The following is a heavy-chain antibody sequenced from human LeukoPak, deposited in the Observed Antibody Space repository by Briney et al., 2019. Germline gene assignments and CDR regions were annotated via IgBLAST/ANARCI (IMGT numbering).Heavy chain of an antibody. Sequence: ASAKVSCKASGYTFTSYDINWVRQATGQGLEWMGWMNPNSGNTGYAQKFQGRVTMTRNTSISTAYMELSSLRSEDTAVYYCARALITMVRGVIINWFDPWGQGTLVTVSS. V-gene: IGHV1-8*01. CDR3: ARALITMVRGVIINWFDP. CDR2: MNPNSGNT. J-gene: IGHJ5*02. CDR1: GYTFTSYD. D-gene: IGHD3-10*01.